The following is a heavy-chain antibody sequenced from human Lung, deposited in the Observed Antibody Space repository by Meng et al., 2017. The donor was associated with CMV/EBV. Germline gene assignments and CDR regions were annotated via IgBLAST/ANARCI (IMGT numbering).Heavy chain of an antibody. CDR2: IHYDGTT. D-gene: IGHD3-22*01. V-gene: IGHV4-39*07. CDR3: ARDYKYDTSPFDY. Sequence: SQTLSLTXTVSGGSISSSDYYWAWLRQTPGKGLEDFGSIHYDGTTYYNPSLKSRVTMSLDASKNQFSLRLSSVTAADTAVYYCARDYKYDTSPFDYWGRGTLVTVSS. CDR1: GGSISSSDYY. J-gene: IGHJ4*02.